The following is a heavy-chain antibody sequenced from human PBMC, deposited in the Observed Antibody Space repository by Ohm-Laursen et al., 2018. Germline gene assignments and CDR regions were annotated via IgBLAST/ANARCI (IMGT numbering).Heavy chain of an antibody. CDR1: GFTFDDYA. V-gene: IGHV3-9*01. J-gene: IGHJ4*02. CDR3: AKADPLNSIALGYFDY. CDR2: ISWNSGSI. D-gene: IGHD7-27*01. Sequence: SLRLSCAASGFTFDDYAMHWVRQAPGKGLEWVSGISWNSGSIGYADSVKGRFTISRDNAKNSLYLQMNSLRAEDTALYYCAKADPLNSIALGYFDYWGQGTLVNVSS.